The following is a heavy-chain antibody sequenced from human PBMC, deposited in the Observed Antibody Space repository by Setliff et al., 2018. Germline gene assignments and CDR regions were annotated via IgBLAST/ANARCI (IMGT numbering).Heavy chain of an antibody. CDR1: GFTISDYA. J-gene: IGHJ3*02. CDR3: TRSSGAFDI. Sequence: GGSLRLSCIVSGFTISDYAMSWVRRAPGKGLEWVGFIGSKTYGGTTDYAASVKGRFTISRDAKNIAYLQMNSLKTEDTAVYYCTRSSGAFDIWGQGTMVTVSS. CDR2: IGSKTYGGTT. V-gene: IGHV3-49*04.